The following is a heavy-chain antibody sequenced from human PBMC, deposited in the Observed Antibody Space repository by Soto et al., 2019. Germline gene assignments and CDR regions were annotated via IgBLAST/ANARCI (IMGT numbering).Heavy chain of an antibody. CDR1: GFTFSSYS. Sequence: GGSLRLSCAASGFTFSSYSMNWVRQAPGKGLEWVSSISSSSSYIYYADSVKGRFTISRDNAKNSLYLQMNSLRAEDTAVYYCARDPRLGYCSGGSCWHLDYFDYWGQGTLVTVSS. V-gene: IGHV3-21*01. CDR3: ARDPRLGYCSGGSCWHLDYFDY. J-gene: IGHJ4*02. D-gene: IGHD2-15*01. CDR2: ISSSSSYI.